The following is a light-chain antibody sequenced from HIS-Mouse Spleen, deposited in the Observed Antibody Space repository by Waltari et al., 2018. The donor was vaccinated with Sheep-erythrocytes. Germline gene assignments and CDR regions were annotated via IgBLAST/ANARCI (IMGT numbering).Light chain of an antibody. CDR2: EVS. Sequence: QSALTQPASVSGSPGPSITISCTGTISDVGGYNYVSWYQQHPGKAPKLMIYEVSNRPSGVSNRFSGSKSGNTASLTISGLQAEDEADYYCSSYTSSSTLVFGGGTKLTVL. J-gene: IGLJ3*02. CDR1: ISDVGGYNY. CDR3: SSYTSSSTLV. V-gene: IGLV2-14*01.